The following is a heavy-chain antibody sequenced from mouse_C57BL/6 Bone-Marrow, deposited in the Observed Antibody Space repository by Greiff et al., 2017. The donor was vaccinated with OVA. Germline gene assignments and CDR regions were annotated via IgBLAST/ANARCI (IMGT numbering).Heavy chain of an antibody. Sequence: EVQLQESGGGLVQPGGSMKLSCAASGFTFSDAWMDWVRQSPEKGLEWVADIRNKANNHATYYAESVKGRFTISRDDSKSSVYLQMNSSSAEDTGIYYCAMDYYGSSPMDYWGQGTSVTVSS. CDR3: AMDYYGSSPMDY. CDR1: GFTFSDAW. D-gene: IGHD1-1*01. CDR2: IRNKANNHAT. J-gene: IGHJ4*01. V-gene: IGHV6-6*01.